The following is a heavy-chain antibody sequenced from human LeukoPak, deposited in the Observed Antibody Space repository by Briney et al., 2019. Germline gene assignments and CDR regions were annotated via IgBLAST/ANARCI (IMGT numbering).Heavy chain of an antibody. CDR3: ARALLPSS. V-gene: IGHV3-7*01. CDR1: GFTFSSYW. Sequence: GGSLRLSCAVSGFTFSSYWMSWVRHAPGKWLEWVATIKQDGSETYYVDSVKGRFTISRHNAKNSLYLQMNSLRAEDTAVYYCARALLPSSWGQGTLVTVSS. J-gene: IGHJ5*02. CDR2: IKQDGSET.